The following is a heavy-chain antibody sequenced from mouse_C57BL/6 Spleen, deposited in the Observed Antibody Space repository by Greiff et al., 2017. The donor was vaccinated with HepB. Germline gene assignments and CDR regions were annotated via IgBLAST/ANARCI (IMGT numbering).Heavy chain of an antibody. V-gene: IGHV1-82*01. Sequence: VKLMESGPELVKPGASVKISCKASGYAFSSSWMNWVKQRPGKGLEWIGRIYPGDGDTNYNGKFKGKATLTADKSSSTAYMQLSSLTSEDSAVYFCASRTALDYWRKDTTLTVFS. CDR3: ASRTALDY. CDR2: IYPGDGDT. J-gene: IGHJ2*01. CDR1: GYAFSSSW. D-gene: IGHD3-3*01.